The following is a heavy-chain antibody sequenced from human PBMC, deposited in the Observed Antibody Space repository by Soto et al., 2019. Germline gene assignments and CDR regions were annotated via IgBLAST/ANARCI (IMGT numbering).Heavy chain of an antibody. CDR1: GGSISSGGYY. V-gene: IGHV4-31*03. D-gene: IGHD6-6*01. J-gene: IGHJ4*02. CDR2: VYYSGST. CDR3: ARGGGSIAARPGPNDY. Sequence: LSLTCTVSGGSISSGGYYWSWIRKHPGKGLEWIGYVYYSGSTYYNPSLKSRVTKSVDTSNNQFSLKLSSVTAADTAVYYCARGGGSIAARPGPNDYWGQGTLVTVSS.